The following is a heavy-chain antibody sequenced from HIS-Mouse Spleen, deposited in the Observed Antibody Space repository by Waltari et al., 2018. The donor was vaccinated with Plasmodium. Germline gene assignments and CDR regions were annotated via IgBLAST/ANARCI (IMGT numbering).Heavy chain of an antibody. CDR2: IYWDDDK. J-gene: IGHJ4*02. D-gene: IGHD2-2*01. CDR1: GFSLSTSGVG. CDR3: AHRPDCSSTSCYGGFDY. Sequence: QITLKESGPTLVKPTQTLTLTCTFSGFSLSTSGVGVGWIRQPPGKALEWLALIYWDDDKRYSPALKSMLAITKDTSKNQVVLTMTNMDPVDTATYYCAHRPDCSSTSCYGGFDYWGQGTLVTVSS. V-gene: IGHV2-5*02.